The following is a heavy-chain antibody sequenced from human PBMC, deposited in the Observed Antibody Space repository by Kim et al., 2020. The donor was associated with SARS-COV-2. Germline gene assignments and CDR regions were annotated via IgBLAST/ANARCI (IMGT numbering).Heavy chain of an antibody. CDR1: GFTFSSYT. J-gene: IGHJ4*02. CDR2: ISYDGSNK. D-gene: IGHD6-13*01. V-gene: IGHV3-30-3*01. Sequence: GGSLRLSCAASGFTFSSYTMHWVRQAPGKGLEWVAFISYDGSNKYYADSVKGRFTISRDNSKNTLYLQMNSLRAEDTAVYYCARAPGDSSSWYLDYFDYWAREPWSPSPQ. CDR3: ARAPGDSSSWYLDYFDY.